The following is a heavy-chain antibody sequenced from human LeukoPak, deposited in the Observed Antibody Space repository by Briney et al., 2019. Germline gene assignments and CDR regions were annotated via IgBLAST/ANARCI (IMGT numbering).Heavy chain of an antibody. CDR2: INYSGNT. Sequence: KPSETLSLTCTVSGGSNSSSSYYWGWIRQPPGKGVEWIGTINYSGNTYYTPSLKIRVTMSVYTSKNQLSLNLSSVTATDTAVYYCARHRYGTFDYWGQGTLVTVSS. D-gene: IGHD2-8*01. CDR3: ARHRYGTFDY. CDR1: GGSNSSSSYY. J-gene: IGHJ4*02. V-gene: IGHV4-39*01.